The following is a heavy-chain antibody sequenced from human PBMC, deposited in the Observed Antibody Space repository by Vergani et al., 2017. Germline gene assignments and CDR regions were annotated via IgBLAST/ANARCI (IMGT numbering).Heavy chain of an antibody. Sequence: QVQLVQSGAEVKKPGSSVKVSCKASGGTFSSYTISWVRQAPGQGLEWMGRIIPILGIANYAQKFQGRVTSTAVKSTSTAYMELSSLRSEDTAVYYCARALPSAAGTEEEDYWGQGTLVSVSS. CDR1: GGTFSSYT. CDR2: IIPILGIA. J-gene: IGHJ4*02. V-gene: IGHV1-69*02. CDR3: ARALPSAAGTEEEDY. D-gene: IGHD6-13*01.